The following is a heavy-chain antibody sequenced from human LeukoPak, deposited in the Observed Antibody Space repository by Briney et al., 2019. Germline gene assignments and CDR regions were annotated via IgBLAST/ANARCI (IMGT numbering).Heavy chain of an antibody. CDR3: ASSEAASSGYYDYYYYGMDV. J-gene: IGHJ6*02. CDR1: GGSISSSSYY. D-gene: IGHD3-22*01. V-gene: IGHV4-39*07. CDR2: IYYSGST. Sequence: SETLSLTCTVSGGSISSSSYYWGWIRQPPGKGLEWIGSIYYSGSTYYNPSLKSRVTISVDTSKNQFSLKLSSVTAADTAVYYCASSEAASSGYYDYYYYGMDVWGQGTTVTVSS.